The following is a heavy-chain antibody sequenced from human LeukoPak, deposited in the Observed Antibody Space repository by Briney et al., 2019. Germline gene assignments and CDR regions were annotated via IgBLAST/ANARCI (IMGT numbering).Heavy chain of an antibody. J-gene: IGHJ3*02. CDR2: VYYSGST. Sequence: PSETLSLTCTVSGDSISTSKSYWGWIRQAPGKGLEWVGIVYYSGSTYYNPSLKSRVTISVDTSKNQFSLKLSSVTAADTAVYYCARVLGYYDADAFDIWGQGTMVTVSS. D-gene: IGHD3-22*01. CDR1: GDSISTSKSY. CDR3: ARVLGYYDADAFDI. V-gene: IGHV4-39*07.